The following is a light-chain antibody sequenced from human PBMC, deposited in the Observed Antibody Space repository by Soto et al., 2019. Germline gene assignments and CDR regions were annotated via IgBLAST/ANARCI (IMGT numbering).Light chain of an antibody. V-gene: IGKV3-20*01. Sequence: EIVLTQYPGTLSLSPGERGTLSCRASQSVSSSHLAWYQQKPGQAPRLLIYGASSRATGIPDRFSGSGSGTDFSLTISRLEPEDFAVYYCQQYGSSPWTFGQGTKVEVK. CDR2: GAS. CDR3: QQYGSSPWT. CDR1: QSVSSSH. J-gene: IGKJ1*01.